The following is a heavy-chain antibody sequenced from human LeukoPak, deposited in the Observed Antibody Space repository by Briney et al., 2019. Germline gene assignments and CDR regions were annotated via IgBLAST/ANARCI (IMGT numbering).Heavy chain of an antibody. CDR3: ARGCSGGSCHFDY. J-gene: IGHJ4*02. V-gene: IGHV3-23*01. CDR2: ISGSGGST. Sequence: GGSLRLSCAASGFTFSSYGMSWVRQAPGKGLEWVSAISGSGGSTYYADSVKGRFTISRDNAKNSLYLQMNSLRAEDTAVYYCARGCSGGSCHFDYWGQGTLVTVSS. CDR1: GFTFSSYG. D-gene: IGHD2-15*01.